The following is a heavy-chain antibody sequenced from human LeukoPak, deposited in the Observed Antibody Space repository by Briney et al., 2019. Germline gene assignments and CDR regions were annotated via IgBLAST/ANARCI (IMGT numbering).Heavy chain of an antibody. Sequence: ASVKVSCKASGYTFTSYAMNWVRQAPGQGLEWMGWINTNTGYPTYAQGFTGRFVFSLDTSVSTAYLQISSLKAEDTAVYYCATVTTYYYYYGMDVWGQGTTVTVSS. CDR3: ATVTTYYYYYGMDV. J-gene: IGHJ6*02. D-gene: IGHD4-11*01. CDR2: INTNTGYP. CDR1: GYTFTSYA. V-gene: IGHV7-4-1*02.